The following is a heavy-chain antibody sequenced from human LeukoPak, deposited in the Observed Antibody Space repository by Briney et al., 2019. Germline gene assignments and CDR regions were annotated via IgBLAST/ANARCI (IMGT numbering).Heavy chain of an antibody. V-gene: IGHV4-59*01. J-gene: IGHJ5*02. CDR2: IYYSGST. CDR1: GGSISSYY. Sequence: PSETLSLTCTVSGGSISSYYWSWIRQPPGKGLEWIGYIYYSGSTNYNPSLKSRVTISVDTSKNQFSLKLSSVTAADTAVYYCARENYVEYYGSGANWFDPWGQGTLVTVSS. CDR3: ARENYVEYYGSGANWFDP. D-gene: IGHD3-10*01.